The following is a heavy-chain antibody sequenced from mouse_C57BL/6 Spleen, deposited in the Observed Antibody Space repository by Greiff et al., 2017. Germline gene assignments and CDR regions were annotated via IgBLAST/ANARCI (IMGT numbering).Heavy chain of an antibody. V-gene: IGHV1-55*01. Sequence: QVQLQQPGAELVKPGASVKMSCKASGYTFTSYWINWVKQRPGQGLEWIGDIYPGSGSTNYNEKFKSKATLTVDTSSSTAYMQLSRLTAEYSAVYYGASPQATSVYFDYWCQGTTLTVSS. D-gene: IGHD3-2*02. CDR2: IYPGSGST. CDR3: ASPQATSVYFDY. J-gene: IGHJ2*01. CDR1: GYTFTSYW.